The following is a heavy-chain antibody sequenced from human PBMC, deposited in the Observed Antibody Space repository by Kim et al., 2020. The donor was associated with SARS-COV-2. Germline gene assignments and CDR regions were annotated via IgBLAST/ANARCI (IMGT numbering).Heavy chain of an antibody. J-gene: IGHJ4*02. CDR3: AKDMEHGGNSVYYFDY. CDR2: ISGSGGST. V-gene: IGHV3-23*01. Sequence: GGSLRLSCAASGFTFSSYAMSWVRQAPGKGLEWVSAISGSGGSTYYADSVKGRFTISRDNSKNTLYLQMNSLRAEDTAVYYCAKDMEHGGNSVYYFDYWGQGTLVTVSP. D-gene: IGHD2-21*02. CDR1: GFTFSSYA.